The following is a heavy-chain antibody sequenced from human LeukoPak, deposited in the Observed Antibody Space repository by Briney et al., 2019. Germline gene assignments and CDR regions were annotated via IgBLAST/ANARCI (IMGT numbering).Heavy chain of an antibody. CDR1: GGTFSSYA. D-gene: IGHD6-13*01. Sequence: SVKVSCKASGGTFSSYAISWVRQAPGQGLVWMGGIIPIFGTANYAQKFQGRVTITTDESTSTAYMELSSLRSEDTAVYYCTRAGRDSSSPLYYYYYMDVWGKGTTVTVSS. CDR3: TRAGRDSSSPLYYYYYMDV. CDR2: IIPIFGTA. V-gene: IGHV1-69*05. J-gene: IGHJ6*03.